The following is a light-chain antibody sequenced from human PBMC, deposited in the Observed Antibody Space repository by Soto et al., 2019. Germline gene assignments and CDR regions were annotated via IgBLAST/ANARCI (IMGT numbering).Light chain of an antibody. Sequence: DIQMTQSPSTLSASVGDRVTVTCRASQSISSWLAWYQQKPGKAPNLFIYKASTLESGFTSTFSGSGSGTEFTLAITSLQPNDFATYDCKHYNSYRITCGTGTKVYIK. CDR3: KHYNSYRIT. CDR2: KAS. V-gene: IGKV1-5*03. J-gene: IGKJ3*01. CDR1: QSISSW.